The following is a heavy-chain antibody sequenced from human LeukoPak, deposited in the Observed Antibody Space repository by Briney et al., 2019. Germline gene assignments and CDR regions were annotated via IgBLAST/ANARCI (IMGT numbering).Heavy chain of an antibody. CDR3: ARESIAVAGTLDY. Sequence: GGSLRLSCAASGFTFSSYSMNWVRQAPGKGLEWVSSISSSSSYIYYADSVKGRFTISRDNAKNSLYLQMNSLRAEDTAVYYCARESIAVAGTLDYWGQGTLVTVSS. CDR1: GFTFSSYS. J-gene: IGHJ4*02. CDR2: ISSSSSYI. D-gene: IGHD6-19*01. V-gene: IGHV3-21*01.